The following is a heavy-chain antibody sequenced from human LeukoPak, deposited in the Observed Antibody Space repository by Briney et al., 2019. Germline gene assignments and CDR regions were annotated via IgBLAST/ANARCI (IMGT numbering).Heavy chain of an antibody. Sequence: GGSLRLSCAASGFTFSSYGMHWVRQAPGKGLEWVAVIWYDGSNKYYADSVKGRFTISRDNSKNTLYLQMNSLRAEDTAVYYCVRVTHSSYSYGYGHGDYWGQGTLVIVSS. CDR2: IWYDGSNK. V-gene: IGHV3-33*01. J-gene: IGHJ4*02. CDR3: VRVTHSSYSYGYGHGDY. CDR1: GFTFSSYG. D-gene: IGHD5-18*01.